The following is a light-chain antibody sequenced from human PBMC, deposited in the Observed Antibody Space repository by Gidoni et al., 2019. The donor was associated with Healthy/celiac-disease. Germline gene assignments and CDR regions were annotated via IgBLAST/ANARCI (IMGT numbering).Light chain of an antibody. CDR3: CSYAGSYTLV. J-gene: IGLJ2*01. V-gene: IGLV2-11*01. CDR1: SSDVGGYNY. Sequence: QSALTQPRSVSGSPGQSVTISCTGTSSDVGGYNYVSWYQQHPGKAPKLMIYDVSKRPAGVPDRFSGSKSGNTASMTISGLQAEEAADYYCCSYAGSYTLVFGGGTKLTVL. CDR2: DVS.